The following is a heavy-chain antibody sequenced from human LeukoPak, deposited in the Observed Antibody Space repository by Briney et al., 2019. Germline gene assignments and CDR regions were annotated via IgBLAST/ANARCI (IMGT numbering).Heavy chain of an antibody. CDR3: ARVRDRYSSSSFDY. CDR2: IKQDGSEK. D-gene: IGHD6-6*01. CDR1: GFTFSSYW. J-gene: IGHJ4*02. Sequence: PGGSLRLSCAASGFTFSSYWMSWVRQAPGKGLEWVANIKQDGSEKYYVDSVKGRFTISRDNAKNSLYLQMNSLRAEDTAVYYCARVRDRYSSSSFDYWGQGTLVTVSS. V-gene: IGHV3-7*01.